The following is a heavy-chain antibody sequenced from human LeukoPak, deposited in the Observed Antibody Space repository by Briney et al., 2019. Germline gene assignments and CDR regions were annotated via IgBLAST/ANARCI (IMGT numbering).Heavy chain of an antibody. V-gene: IGHV3-48*01. CDR1: GFTFSGYI. CDR3: ARDQWLDY. J-gene: IGHJ4*02. D-gene: IGHD6-19*01. CDR2: ISSTSNTI. Sequence: GGSLRLSCAASGFTFSGYIMNWVRQAPGKGLEWASFISSTSNTIYYADSVKGRFTVSRDNAKNSLYLQMNSLRAEDTAVYYCARDQWLDYWGQGTLVTVSS.